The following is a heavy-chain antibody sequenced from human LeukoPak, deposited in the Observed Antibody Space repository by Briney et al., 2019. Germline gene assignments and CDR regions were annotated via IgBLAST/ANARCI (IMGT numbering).Heavy chain of an antibody. CDR3: ARERPSYYGMDV. CDR1: GGSISSGGYC. J-gene: IGHJ6*04. Sequence: PSETLSLTCTVSGGSISSGGYCWRWIRQHPGKGLEWIGYIYYSGSTYYNPSLKSRVTISVDTSKNQFSLKLSSVTAADTAVYYCARERPSYYGMDVWGKGTTVTVSS. V-gene: IGHV4-31*03. CDR2: IYYSGST.